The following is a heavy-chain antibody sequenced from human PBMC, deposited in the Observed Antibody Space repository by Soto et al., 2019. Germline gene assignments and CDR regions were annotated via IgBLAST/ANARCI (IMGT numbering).Heavy chain of an antibody. CDR1: GYTFTSYG. V-gene: IGHV1-18*01. D-gene: IGHD3-10*01. CDR3: ASPARGFNWFDP. CDR2: ISAYNGNT. J-gene: IGHJ5*02. Sequence: ASVKVSCKASGYTFTSYGISWVRQAPGQGLEWMGWISAYNGNTNYAQKLQGRVTMTTDTSTSTAYMELRSLRSDDTAVYYCASPARGFNWFDPWGQGTLVTVSS.